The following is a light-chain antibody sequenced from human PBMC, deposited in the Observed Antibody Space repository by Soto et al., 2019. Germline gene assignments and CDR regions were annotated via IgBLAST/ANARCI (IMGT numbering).Light chain of an antibody. J-gene: IGKJ1*01. Sequence: DIQMTQSPSSLSASVGDRVTITCRASQGIYKYLAWYQQKPGKAPKLLIYKASTLKSGVPSRFSGSGSGTEFTLTISSLQPDDFATYYCQHYNSYSEAFGQGTKVELK. CDR2: KAS. CDR1: QGIYKY. CDR3: QHYNSYSEA. V-gene: IGKV1-5*03.